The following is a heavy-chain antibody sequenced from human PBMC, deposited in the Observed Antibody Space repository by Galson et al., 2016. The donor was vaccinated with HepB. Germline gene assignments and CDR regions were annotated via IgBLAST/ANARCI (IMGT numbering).Heavy chain of an antibody. V-gene: IGHV1-46*01. CDR2: INPSGDSA. Sequence: SVKVSCKASGNTFTNYYMHWVRQAPGQGLDWMGIINPSGDSARYAQKFQGRVTMTRDTSTSTVYMELSSLRSEDTAVYFCARDRQGPYGMDVWGQGTTVTVSS. J-gene: IGHJ6*02. CDR3: ARDRQGPYGMDV. CDR1: GNTFTNYY.